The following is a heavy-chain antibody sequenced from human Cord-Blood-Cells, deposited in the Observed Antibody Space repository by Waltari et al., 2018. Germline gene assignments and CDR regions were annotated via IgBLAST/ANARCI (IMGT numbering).Heavy chain of an antibody. CDR3: ASGPNYDYGGSPELGY. D-gene: IGHD4-17*01. V-gene: IGHV1-18*01. CDR2: CSAYNGNT. Sequence: QVQLVQSGAEVKKRGASVKVSSKAAGYNFTSYGIRWVRQPPGQGLGGTGWCSAYNGNTNYAQKLQGRVTMTTDTSTSTAYMELRSLRSDDTAVYYCASGPNYDYGGSPELGYWGQGTLVTVSS. J-gene: IGHJ4*02. CDR1: GYNFTSYG.